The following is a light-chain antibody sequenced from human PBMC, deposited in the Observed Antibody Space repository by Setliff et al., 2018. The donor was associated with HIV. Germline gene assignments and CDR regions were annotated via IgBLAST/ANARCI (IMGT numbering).Light chain of an antibody. V-gene: IGLV2-23*02. CDR3: CSYGSGDIWV. CDR2: EVD. J-gene: IGLJ3*02. Sequence: VLTQPASVSGSPGQSITISCTGSRSDVGNTLSVSWYQQNVGEVPKLLIYEVDRRPSGISHRFSDSKSGNTASLTISGLQVEDEADYYCCSYGSGDIWVFGGGTKGTVL. CDR1: RSDVGNTLS.